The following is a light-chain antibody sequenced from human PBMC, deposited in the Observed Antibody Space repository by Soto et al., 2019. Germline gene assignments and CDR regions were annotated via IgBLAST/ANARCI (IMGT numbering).Light chain of an antibody. V-gene: IGKV1-9*01. CDR1: QDISSH. Sequence: DIQLTQSPSFLSASVGDRVTITCRASQDISSHLVWFQQEPGKAPKLLIYAASTLQSGVPSRFTGVGAGTEIPLTNNRLQAEDFATYYRLQPNSFASAFRQGAKVETK. CDR3: LQPNSFASA. J-gene: IGKJ1*01. CDR2: AAS.